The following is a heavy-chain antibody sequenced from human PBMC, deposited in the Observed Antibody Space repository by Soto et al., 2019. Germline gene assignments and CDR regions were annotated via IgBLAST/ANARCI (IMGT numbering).Heavy chain of an antibody. J-gene: IGHJ3*02. D-gene: IGHD5-12*01. Sequence: GASVKVSCKASGYTFSSYNVNWVRQATGQGLEWMGWMNPNSGNAGYAQKFQGRVTLTRNTSIGTAYMELSSLRSDDTAVFYCARASSGYGFDAFDIWGQGTMVTV. CDR2: MNPNSGNA. CDR3: ARASSGYGFDAFDI. CDR1: GYTFSSYN. V-gene: IGHV1-8*01.